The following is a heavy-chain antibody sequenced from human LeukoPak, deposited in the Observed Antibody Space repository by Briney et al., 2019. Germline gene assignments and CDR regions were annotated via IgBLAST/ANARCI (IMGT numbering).Heavy chain of an antibody. CDR1: GYTFTSYA. J-gene: IGHJ4*02. D-gene: IGHD3-22*01. V-gene: IGHV1-18*01. CDR2: ISAYNGNT. Sequence: ASVKVSCKASGYTFTSYAISWVRQAPGQGLEWMGWISAYNGNTNYAQKLQGRVTMTTDTSTSTAYMELRSLRSDDTAVYYCARGYYYDSSGYLTSYYWGQGTLVTVSS. CDR3: ARGYYYDSSGYLTSYY.